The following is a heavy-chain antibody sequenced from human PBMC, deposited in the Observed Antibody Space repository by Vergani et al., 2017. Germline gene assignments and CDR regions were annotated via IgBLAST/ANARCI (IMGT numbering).Heavy chain of an antibody. V-gene: IGHV5-10-1*03. D-gene: IGHD3-22*01. Sequence: EVQLVQSGAEVKKPGESLRISCKVSGYSFTSYWITWVRQMPGKGLEWMGKIDPSDSYTNYGPSFQGHVTISADKSISTAYLQWSSLKASDTAMYYCARLTYYDSTGYFSYFDYWGQGTLVTVSS. CDR2: IDPSDSYT. CDR3: ARLTYYDSTGYFSYFDY. J-gene: IGHJ4*02. CDR1: GYSFTSYW.